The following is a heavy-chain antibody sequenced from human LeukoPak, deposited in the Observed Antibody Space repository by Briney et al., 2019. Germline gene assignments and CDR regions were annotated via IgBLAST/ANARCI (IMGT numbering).Heavy chain of an antibody. CDR3: ARQATLAGPGIDY. D-gene: IGHD6-19*01. CDR1: GYNFATYW. CDR2: ISPADSDT. Sequence: GESLKISCQVSGYNFATYWIGWVRQMPGKGLGWMGIISPADSDTRYSPSFQGQVTILADKSINTAYLQWSSLRASDTAIYYCARQATLAGPGIDYWGQGTLVTVSS. J-gene: IGHJ4*02. V-gene: IGHV5-51*01.